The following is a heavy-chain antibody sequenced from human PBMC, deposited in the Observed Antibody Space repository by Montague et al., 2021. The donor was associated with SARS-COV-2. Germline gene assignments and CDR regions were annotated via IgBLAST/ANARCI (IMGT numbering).Heavy chain of an antibody. Sequence: PALVKPTQTLTLTCTFSGFSLSTSGVGVGWIRQPPGKALEWLALIDWDDDKYYSTSLKTRLTISKDTSKNQVVLTMTNMDPVDTATYYCARMTTVTYPHYYYYGMDVWGQGTTVTVSS. J-gene: IGHJ6*02. CDR2: IDWDDDK. V-gene: IGHV2-70*01. CDR3: ARMTTVTYPHYYYYGMDV. D-gene: IGHD4-17*01. CDR1: GFSLSTSGVG.